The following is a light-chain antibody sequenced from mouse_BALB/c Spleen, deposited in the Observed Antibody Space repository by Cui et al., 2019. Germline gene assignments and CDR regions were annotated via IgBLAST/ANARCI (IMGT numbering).Light chain of an antibody. V-gene: IGKV4-80*01. CDR3: HQWSNYPWT. J-gene: IGKJ1*01. Sequence: QIVLTQSPAIMSAPIGEEITLTCSASSRVSYRHWYQQKSGTSPKLLIYGTSNLASGVPSRFSGSGSGTFYSLTISSVEAEDAADYYCHQWSNYPWTFGGGSKLEIK. CDR1: SRVSY. CDR2: GTS.